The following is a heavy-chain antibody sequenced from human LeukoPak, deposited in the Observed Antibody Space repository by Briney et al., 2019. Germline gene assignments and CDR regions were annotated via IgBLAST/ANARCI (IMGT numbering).Heavy chain of an antibody. Sequence: GESLKVSGKGSGYSFTSYWIGWVRQMPGKGLEWMGIFYPGDSDTRYSPSFQGQVTISADKSISTAYLQWSSLKASDTAMYYCARLQWELLSYYYMDVWGKGTTVTVSS. CDR3: ARLQWELLSYYYMDV. D-gene: IGHD1-26*01. J-gene: IGHJ6*03. V-gene: IGHV5-51*01. CDR1: GYSFTSYW. CDR2: FYPGDSDT.